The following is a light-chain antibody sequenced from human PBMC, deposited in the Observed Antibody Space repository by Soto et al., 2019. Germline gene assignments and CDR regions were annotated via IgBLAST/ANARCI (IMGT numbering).Light chain of an antibody. CDR3: QQRSDWPRM. CDR2: DTS. V-gene: IGKV3-11*01. Sequence: EIVLTQSPGILSLSPGERATLSCRASQRVSSYLAWYQQKPGQAPRLLIYDTSKRATGIPARFSGSGSGTDFTLTISSLEPQDFAVYYCQQRSDWPRMFGQGTKVEIK. J-gene: IGKJ1*01. CDR1: QRVSSY.